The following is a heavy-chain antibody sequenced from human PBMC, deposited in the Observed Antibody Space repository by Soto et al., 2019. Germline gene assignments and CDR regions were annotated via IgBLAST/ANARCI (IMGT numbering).Heavy chain of an antibody. Sequence: SVKVSCKASGGTFSSYAISWVRQAPGQGLEWMGGIIPIFGTANYAQKFQGRVTITADKSTSTAYMELSSLRSEATAVYYCASSVIPGITETTSGSFDYWGQGTLVTVSS. D-gene: IGHD1-7*01. J-gene: IGHJ4*02. V-gene: IGHV1-69*06. CDR1: GGTFSSYA. CDR2: IIPIFGTA. CDR3: ASSVIPGITETTSGSFDY.